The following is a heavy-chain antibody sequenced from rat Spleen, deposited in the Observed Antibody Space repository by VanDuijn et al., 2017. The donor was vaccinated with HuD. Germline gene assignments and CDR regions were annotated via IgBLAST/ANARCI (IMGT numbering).Heavy chain of an antibody. Sequence: EVQLVESGGGLVQPGRSMKLSCVASGFTFSDYYMAWVRQAPTKGLEWVASISTGGGDTYYRDSVRGRFTISTDSAKNTLYLQMDSLRSEDTATYYCTRPALTTVTTGFAYWGQGTLVTVSS. CDR3: TRPALTTVTTGFAY. CDR1: GFTFSDYY. D-gene: IGHD1-1*01. J-gene: IGHJ3*01. CDR2: ISTGGGDT. V-gene: IGHV5-25*01.